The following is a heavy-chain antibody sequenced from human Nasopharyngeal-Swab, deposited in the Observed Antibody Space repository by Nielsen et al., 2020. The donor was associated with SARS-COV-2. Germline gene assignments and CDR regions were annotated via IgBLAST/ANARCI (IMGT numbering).Heavy chain of an antibody. CDR3: VRDGDPLLEWLLYSDL. J-gene: IGHJ4*02. CDR1: GFTFSSYW. V-gene: IGHV3-74*01. D-gene: IGHD3-3*02. Sequence: GESLKISCAASGFTFSSYWMHWVRQAPGKGLVWVSRINSDGSTTSYADSVRGRFTISRDNAKNTLYLQVNSLRADDTAVYYCVRDGDPLLEWLLYSDLWGQGTLVTVSS. CDR2: INSDGSTT.